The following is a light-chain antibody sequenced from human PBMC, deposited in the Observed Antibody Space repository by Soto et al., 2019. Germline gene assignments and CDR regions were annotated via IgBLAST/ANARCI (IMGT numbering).Light chain of an antibody. CDR3: QQHTSSPPWT. CDR2: EAS. V-gene: IGKV3-20*01. Sequence: EIVLTQSPGTLSLSPGERATLSCRASQSVSSNFLAWYQQKPGQAPRLLVYEASRRVTGIPDRFSGSGSGTDFTLTISRLEPEDFAVDYCQQHTSSPPWTFGQGTKVEI. J-gene: IGKJ1*01. CDR1: QSVSSNF.